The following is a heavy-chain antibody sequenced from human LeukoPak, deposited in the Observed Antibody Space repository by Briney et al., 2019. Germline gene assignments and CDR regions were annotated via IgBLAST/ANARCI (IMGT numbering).Heavy chain of an antibody. CDR3: ARAGYSSSWDGGYFDY. Sequence: ASVKVSCKASGGTFSSYAISWVRQASGQGLEWMGGIIPIFGTANYAQKFQGRVTITADESTSTAYMELSSLRSEDTAVYYCARAGYSSSWDGGYFDYWGQGTLVTVSS. D-gene: IGHD6-13*01. V-gene: IGHV1-69*13. J-gene: IGHJ4*02. CDR1: GGTFSSYA. CDR2: IIPIFGTA.